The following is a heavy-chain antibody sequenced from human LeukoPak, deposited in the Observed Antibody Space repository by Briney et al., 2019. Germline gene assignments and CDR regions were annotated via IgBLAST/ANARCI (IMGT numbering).Heavy chain of an antibody. CDR1: GFTLDDYG. D-gene: IGHD3-22*01. J-gene: IGHJ4*02. CDR3: ARGGEWDYYDSSGYKAYYFDY. CDR2: INWNGGST. V-gene: IGHV3-20*01. Sequence: GSLGLSCAASGFTLDDYGMSWVRQAPGKGLEWVSGINWNGGSTGYADSVKGRFTISRDNAKNSLYLQMNSLRAEDTALYHCARGGEWDYYDSSGYKAYYFDYWGQGTLVTVSS.